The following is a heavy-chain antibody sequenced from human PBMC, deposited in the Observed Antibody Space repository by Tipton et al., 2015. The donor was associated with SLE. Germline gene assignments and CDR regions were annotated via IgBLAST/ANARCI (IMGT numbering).Heavy chain of an antibody. CDR2: IYHSGST. Sequence: TLSLTCTVSGGSISGYYWSWIRQPPGKGLEWIGYIYHSGSTNYNPSLKSRVNISVDTSKNQFSLKLSSVTAADTAVYYCARGLRITMVRGVPFDYWGQGTLVTVSA. CDR3: ARGLRITMVRGVPFDY. D-gene: IGHD3-10*01. J-gene: IGHJ4*02. V-gene: IGHV4-59*01. CDR1: GGSISGYY.